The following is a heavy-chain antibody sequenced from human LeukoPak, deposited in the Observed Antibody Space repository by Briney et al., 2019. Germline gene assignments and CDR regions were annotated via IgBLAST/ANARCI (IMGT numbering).Heavy chain of an antibody. CDR1: GFTVSSNY. Sequence: GGSLRLSCAASGFTVSSNYMSWVRQAPGKGLVWVSRINSDGSSTSYADSVKGRFTISRDNAKNTLYLQMNSLRAEDTAVYYCAREQRSGWYESEGAFDYWGQGTLVTVSS. CDR2: INSDGSST. CDR3: AREQRSGWYESEGAFDY. D-gene: IGHD6-19*01. V-gene: IGHV3-74*01. J-gene: IGHJ4*02.